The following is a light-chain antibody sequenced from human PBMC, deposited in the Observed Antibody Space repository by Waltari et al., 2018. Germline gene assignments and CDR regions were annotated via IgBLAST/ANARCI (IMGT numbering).Light chain of an antibody. V-gene: IGLV3-21*01. CDR1: NIGSKS. CDR3: QVWDTDNDSPV. J-gene: IGLJ2*01. Sequence: SYVLTQAPPVSVATGTTAKIICGGDNIGSKSVHWYRQKPGQAPVLVIYDDSDRPSGIPERFSGSNSGNAATLTISRVEAGDEAAYYCQVWDTDNDSPVFGGGTKLTVL. CDR2: DDS.